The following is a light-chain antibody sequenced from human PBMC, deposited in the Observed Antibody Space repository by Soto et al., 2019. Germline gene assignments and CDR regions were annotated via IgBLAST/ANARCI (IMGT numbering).Light chain of an antibody. J-gene: IGLJ1*01. CDR3: SSYAGSKNRYV. CDR1: SSDVGGYNF. CDR2: EVT. V-gene: IGLV2-8*01. Sequence: QSALTQPPSASGSRGQSVTISCTGTSSDVGGYNFVSWYQQHPGKAPKVILYEVTKRPSGVPDRFSGSKSGNTASLTVSGPQTEDEAHYYCSSYAGSKNRYVFGTGTKVTVL.